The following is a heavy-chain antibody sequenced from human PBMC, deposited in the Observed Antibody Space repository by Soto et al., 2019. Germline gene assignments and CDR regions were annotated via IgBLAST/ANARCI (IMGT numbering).Heavy chain of an antibody. CDR3: ARVLSVVTPPRYGMDV. J-gene: IGHJ6*02. D-gene: IGHD2-15*01. CDR1: GGTFSSYA. V-gene: IGHV1-69*13. Sequence: SVKVSCKXSGGTFSSYAISWVRQAPGQGLEWMGGIIPIFGTANYAQKFQGRVTITADESTGTAYMELSSLRSEDTAVYYCARVLSVVTPPRYGMDVWGQGTTVTVSS. CDR2: IIPIFGTA.